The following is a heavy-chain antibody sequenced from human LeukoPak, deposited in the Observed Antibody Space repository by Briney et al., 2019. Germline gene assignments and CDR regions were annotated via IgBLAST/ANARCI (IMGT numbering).Heavy chain of an antibody. V-gene: IGHV3-7*02. CDR3: TRCLDY. CDR1: GFTFSDYW. CDR2: IKPDGSEI. Sequence: GGSERLSCPASGFTFSDYWMDWARQAPGKGLEWVANIKPDGSEIYYVDAMKGRFTISRDNAKNSLYLQMNSLRAEDTAVYYCTRCLDYWGQGALGSPSP. J-gene: IGHJ4*02.